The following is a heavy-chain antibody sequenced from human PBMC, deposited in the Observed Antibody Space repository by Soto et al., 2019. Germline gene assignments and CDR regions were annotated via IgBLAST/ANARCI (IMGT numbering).Heavy chain of an antibody. CDR1: GYSFTSYW. CDR3: ARRAAAAGHPDYYYYGMDV. Sequence: PGESLKISCKGSGYSFTSYWIGWVRQMPGKGLEWMGIIYPGDSDTRYSPSFQGQVTISADKSISTAYLQWSSLKASDTAMYYCARRAAAAGHPDYYYYGMDVWGQGTTVTVSS. CDR2: IYPGDSDT. V-gene: IGHV5-51*01. D-gene: IGHD6-13*01. J-gene: IGHJ6*02.